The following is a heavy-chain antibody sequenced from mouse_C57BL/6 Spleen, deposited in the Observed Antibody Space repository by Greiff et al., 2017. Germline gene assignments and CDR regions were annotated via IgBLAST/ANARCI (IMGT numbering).Heavy chain of an antibody. V-gene: IGHV1-81*01. J-gene: IGHJ4*01. CDR2: IYPRSGNP. D-gene: IGHD1-1*01. Sequence: QVQLQQSGAELARPGASVTLSCKASGYTFTSYGLSWVKQRTGPGLELIGEIYPRSGNPYYNEKFKGKATLTADKSSSTADMELRSLTSEDSAVSFCAECSSFAMDYWRQGTSVTVSS. CDR3: AECSSFAMDY. CDR1: GYTFTSYG.